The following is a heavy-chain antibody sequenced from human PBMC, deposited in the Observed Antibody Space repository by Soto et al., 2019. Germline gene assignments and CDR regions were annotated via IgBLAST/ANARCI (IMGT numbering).Heavy chain of an antibody. Sequence: ASVKVSCKASGYTFTGYYMHWVRQAPGQGLEWMGWINPNSGGTNYAQKFQGRVTMTRDTSISTAYMELSRLRSDDTAVYYCARGAYYYDSSGTFDYWGQGTLVTVSS. CDR3: ARGAYYYDSSGTFDY. CDR2: INPNSGGT. V-gene: IGHV1-2*02. J-gene: IGHJ4*02. D-gene: IGHD3-22*01. CDR1: GYTFTGYY.